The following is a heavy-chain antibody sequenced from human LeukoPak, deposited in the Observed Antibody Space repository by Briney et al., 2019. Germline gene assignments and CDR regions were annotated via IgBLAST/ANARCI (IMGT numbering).Heavy chain of an antibody. V-gene: IGHV3-23*01. CDR2: ISGSGGGT. J-gene: IGHJ4*02. CDR1: GFSFSSNA. D-gene: IGHD3-3*01. CDR3: ARTRFLEWFNDY. Sequence: PGGSLRLSCAASGFSFSSNAMSWVRQAPGKRLEWVSAISGSGGGTYYADSVKGRFTISRDNSKNTLYMQMNSLRAEDTAVYYCARTRFLEWFNDYWGQGTLVTVSS.